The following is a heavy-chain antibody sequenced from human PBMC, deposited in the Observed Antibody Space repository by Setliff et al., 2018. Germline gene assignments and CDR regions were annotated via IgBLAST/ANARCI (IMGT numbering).Heavy chain of an antibody. CDR2: IGHTGSI. Sequence: SETLFLTCTVSGYSISSGYIWGWIRQPPGKGLEWVGNIGHTGSINYNPSLKSRLTISRDTSKNQVSLKLNSVTATDTAVYYCARDLGHGGDSDYWGQGIQVTVSS. J-gene: IGHJ4*02. CDR1: GYSISSGYI. V-gene: IGHV4-38-2*02. CDR3: ARDLGHGGDSDY. D-gene: IGHD2-21*02.